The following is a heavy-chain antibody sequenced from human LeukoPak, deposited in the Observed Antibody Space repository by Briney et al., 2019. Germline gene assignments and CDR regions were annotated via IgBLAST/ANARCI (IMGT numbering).Heavy chain of an antibody. CDR1: GYTFTGYY. CDR2: INPNSGGT. D-gene: IGHD2-2*01. V-gene: IGHV1-2*02. J-gene: IGHJ5*02. Sequence: ASVKVSCKASGYTFTGYYMHWVRQAPGQGLEWMGWINPNSGGTNYAQKFQGRVTMTRDTSISTAYMELSRLRSDDTAVHYCAKEGYCTSTSCYSWWFDPWGQGTLVTVSS. CDR3: AKEGYCTSTSCYSWWFDP.